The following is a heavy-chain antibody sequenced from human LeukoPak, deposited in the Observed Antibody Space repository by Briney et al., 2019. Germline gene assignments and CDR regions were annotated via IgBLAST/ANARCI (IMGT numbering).Heavy chain of an antibody. D-gene: IGHD3-9*01. CDR3: AKTEEGYFDWLLSSFDY. CDR1: GFTFSTYA. Sequence: GGSLRLSCVASGFTFSTYAMTWVRQAPGKGLEWVSAISGSGGSTYYADSVKGRFTISRDNSKNTLYLQMNSLRAEDTAVYYCAKTEEGYFDWLLSSFDYWGQGTLVTVSS. V-gene: IGHV3-23*01. CDR2: ISGSGGST. J-gene: IGHJ4*02.